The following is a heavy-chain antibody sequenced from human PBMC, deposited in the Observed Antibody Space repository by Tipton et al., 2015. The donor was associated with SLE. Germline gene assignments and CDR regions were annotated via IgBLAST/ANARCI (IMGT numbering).Heavy chain of an antibody. J-gene: IGHJ3*02. CDR2: IYYSGST. CDR3: ARDFAITMIVVGAFDI. D-gene: IGHD3-22*01. CDR1: GGSISSHY. Sequence: TLSLTCTVSGGSISSHYWSWIRQPPGKGLEWIGYIYYSGSTNYNPSLKSRVTISVDKSKNQFSLKLSSVTAADTAMYYRARDFAITMIVVGAFDIWGQGTMVTVSS. V-gene: IGHV4-59*11.